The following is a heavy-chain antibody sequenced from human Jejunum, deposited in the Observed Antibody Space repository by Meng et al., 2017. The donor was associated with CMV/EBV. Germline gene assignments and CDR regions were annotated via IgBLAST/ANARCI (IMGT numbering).Heavy chain of an antibody. V-gene: IGHV3-23*03. CDR3: AKGDSSGTSYFDY. D-gene: IGHD3-22*01. CDR2: AYGGGVTT. Sequence: SGFIFSNYAMGWVRQAPGKGLEWVLIAYGGGVTTYSADFVKGRFTISRDNSMNTVFLQMNSLRTDDTAVYYCAKGDSSGTSYFDYWGQGTLVTVSS. CDR1: GFIFSNYA. J-gene: IGHJ4*02.